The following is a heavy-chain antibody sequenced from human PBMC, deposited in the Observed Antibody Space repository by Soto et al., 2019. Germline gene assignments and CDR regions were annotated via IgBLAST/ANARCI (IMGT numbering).Heavy chain of an antibody. J-gene: IGHJ4*02. CDR2: INAGNGNT. V-gene: IGHV1-3*01. Sequence: ASVKVSCKASGYTFTSYDINWVRQATGQGLEWMGWINAGNGNTKYSQKFQGRVTITRDTSASTAYMELSGLRSEDTAVYYCARGSGYYYWDDYWGQGTLVTVSS. CDR1: GYTFTSYD. D-gene: IGHD3-22*01. CDR3: ARGSGYYYWDDY.